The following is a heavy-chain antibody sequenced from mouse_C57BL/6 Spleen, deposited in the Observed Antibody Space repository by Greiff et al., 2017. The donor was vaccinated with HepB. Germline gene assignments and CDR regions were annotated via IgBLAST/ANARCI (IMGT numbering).Heavy chain of an antibody. J-gene: IGHJ4*01. Sequence: QVQLQQPGAELVKPGASVKLSCKASGYTFTSYWMQWVNQRPGQGLEWIGEIDPSDSYTNYNQKFKGKATLTVDTSSSTAYMQLSSLTSEDSAVYYCARSLGRGYAMDYWGQGTSVTVSS. D-gene: IGHD4-1*01. CDR3: ARSLGRGYAMDY. CDR1: GYTFTSYW. CDR2: IDPSDSYT. V-gene: IGHV1-50*01.